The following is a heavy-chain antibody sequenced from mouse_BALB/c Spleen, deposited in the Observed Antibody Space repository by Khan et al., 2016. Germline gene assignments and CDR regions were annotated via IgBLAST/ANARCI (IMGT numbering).Heavy chain of an antibody. CDR1: GYSITSGYY. V-gene: IGHV3-6*02. CDR3: AARLLAWFAY. Sequence: EVQLQESGPGLVKPSQSLSLTCSVTGYSITSGYYWNWIRQFPGNQLEWMGYISYDGSNNYNPSLKNRISITPDTSKNQFFLKLNSVTTEDTATYYCAARLLAWFAYWGQGTLVTVSA. D-gene: IGHD2-3*01. CDR2: ISYDGSN. J-gene: IGHJ3*01.